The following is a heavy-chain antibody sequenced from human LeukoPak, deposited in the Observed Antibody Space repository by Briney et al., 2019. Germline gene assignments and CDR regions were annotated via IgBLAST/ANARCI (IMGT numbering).Heavy chain of an antibody. CDR3: ARGFLEWLLPTYYYGMDV. CDR1: GFTFSSYW. CDR2: IKQDGSEK. V-gene: IGHV3-7*01. D-gene: IGHD3-3*01. J-gene: IGHJ6*02. Sequence: GGSLRLSCAASGFTFSSYWMSWVRQAPGKGLEWVANIKQDGSEKYYVDSVKGRFTISRDNAKNSLYLQMNSLSAEDTAVYYCARGFLEWLLPTYYYGMDVWGQGTTVTVSS.